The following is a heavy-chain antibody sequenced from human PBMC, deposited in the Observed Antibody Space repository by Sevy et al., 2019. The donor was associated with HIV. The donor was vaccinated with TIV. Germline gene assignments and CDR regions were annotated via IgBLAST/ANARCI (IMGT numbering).Heavy chain of an antibody. CDR3: AKGSHNTGWFPDY. CDR1: GFTFSSYA. D-gene: IGHD6-19*01. Sequence: GGSLRLSCAASGFTFSSYAMSWVRQAPGKGLEWVSPISGTGSITYYADSVRGRFTISRDNSNKILYLQMNSLRAEDTAVYFCAKGSHNTGWFPDYRGQGTLVTVSS. CDR2: ISGTGSIT. J-gene: IGHJ4*02. V-gene: IGHV3-23*01.